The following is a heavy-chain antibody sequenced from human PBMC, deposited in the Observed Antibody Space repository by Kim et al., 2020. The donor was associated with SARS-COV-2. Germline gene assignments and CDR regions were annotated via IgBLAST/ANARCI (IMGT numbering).Heavy chain of an antibody. CDR2: I. CDR3: ARVRSGYFDY. J-gene: IGHJ4*02. Sequence: IYYADSVKGTLTISRENSKNTLYLQMNSLRAEDTAVYYCARVRSGYFDYWGQGTLVTVSS. D-gene: IGHD3-22*01. V-gene: IGHV3-53*01.